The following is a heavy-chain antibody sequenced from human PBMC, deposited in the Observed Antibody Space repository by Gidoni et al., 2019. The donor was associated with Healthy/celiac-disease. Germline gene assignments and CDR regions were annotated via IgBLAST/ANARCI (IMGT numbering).Heavy chain of an antibody. J-gene: IGHJ4*02. CDR2: FDPEDGET. D-gene: IGHD6-19*01. Sequence: QVQLVQSGAEVKKPGASVKVSCKVSGYTLTELSMHWVRQAPGKGLEWMGGFDPEDGETIYAQKFQGRVTMTEDTSTDTAYMELSSLRSEDTAVYYCATRGTKQWLVPAVVDYWGQGTLVTVSS. V-gene: IGHV1-24*01. CDR3: ATRGTKQWLVPAVVDY. CDR1: GYTLTELS.